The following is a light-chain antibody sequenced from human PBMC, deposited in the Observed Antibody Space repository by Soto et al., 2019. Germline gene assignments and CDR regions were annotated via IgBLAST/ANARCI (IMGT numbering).Light chain of an antibody. CDR3: QNWGRGIHVV. Sequence: QLVLTQSPSASASLGASVKLTCTLSSGHSNYAIAWHQQQPEKGPRYLMKVDSDGSHSKGDGIPDRFSGSSSGTERYLTISSLQSEDEADYYCQNWGRGIHVVIGGGTKLTVL. J-gene: IGLJ2*01. CDR1: SGHSNYA. V-gene: IGLV4-69*01. CDR2: VDSDGSH.